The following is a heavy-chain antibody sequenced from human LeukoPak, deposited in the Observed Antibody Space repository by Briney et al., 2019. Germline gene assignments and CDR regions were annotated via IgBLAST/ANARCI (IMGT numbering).Heavy chain of an antibody. CDR1: GYTFGSNY. CDR2: INPSGGST. CDR3: ARDRTQRRHCGGGSCGWDI. J-gene: IGHJ3*02. D-gene: IGHD2-15*01. V-gene: IGHV1-46*01. Sequence: ASVKVSCKSSGYTFGSNYMHWVRQAPGQGLEWMGIINPSGGSTSYARRFQGRVTMTRDTSRSTVYMELSSLRSEDTAVYYCARDRTQRRHCGGGSCGWDIWDQGTMVTVSS.